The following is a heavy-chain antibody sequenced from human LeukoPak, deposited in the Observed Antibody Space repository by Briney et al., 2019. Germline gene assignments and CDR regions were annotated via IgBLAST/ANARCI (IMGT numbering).Heavy chain of an antibody. CDR1: GYTFTSYD. CDR3: ATTALYYDILTGDPLDY. V-gene: IGHV1-8*01. CDR2: MNPNSGNT. J-gene: IGHJ4*02. Sequence: ASVNVSCKASGYTFTSYDINWVRQATGQGLEWMGWMNPNSGNTGYGQKFQGRVTMTRNTSISTAYMELSSLRSEDTAVYYCATTALYYDILTGDPLDYWGQGTLVTVSS. D-gene: IGHD3-9*01.